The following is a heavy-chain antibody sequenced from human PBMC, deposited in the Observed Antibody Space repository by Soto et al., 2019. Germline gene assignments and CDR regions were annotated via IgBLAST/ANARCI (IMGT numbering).Heavy chain of an antibody. D-gene: IGHD3-3*01. CDR3: ARDPFRSGPYLHYFDY. CDR2: ISYDGSNK. V-gene: IGHV3-30-3*01. Sequence: QVQLVESGGGVVQPGRSLRLSCAASGFTFSSYAMHWVRQAPGKGLEWVAVISYDGSNKYYADSVKGRFTISRDNSKNTLYLQMNSLRAEDTAVYYCARDPFRSGPYLHYFDYWGQGTLVTVSS. J-gene: IGHJ4*02. CDR1: GFTFSSYA.